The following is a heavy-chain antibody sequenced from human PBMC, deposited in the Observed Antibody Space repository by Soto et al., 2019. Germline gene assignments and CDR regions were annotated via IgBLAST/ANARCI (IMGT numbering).Heavy chain of an antibody. CDR3: ARDRAKWKDYYYYGMDV. V-gene: IGHV4-30-4*01. D-gene: IGHD1-20*01. CDR1: GGSISSGDDF. Sequence: QVQLQESGPGLVKPSQTLSLTCTVSGGSISSGDDFWTWIRQPPGKGLEWIGYIYYSGSTYYNPSLKSRLTMSVDTSKNQFSPKLSSVTAADPAVYYCARDRAKWKDYYYYGMDVWGQGTTVTVSS. J-gene: IGHJ6*02. CDR2: IYYSGST.